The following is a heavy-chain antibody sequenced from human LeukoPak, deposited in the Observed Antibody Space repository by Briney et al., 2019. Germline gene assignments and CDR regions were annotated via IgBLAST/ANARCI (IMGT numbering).Heavy chain of an antibody. CDR3: ARSGGYDGNYYYYYYYMDV. CDR1: GGSISSYY. V-gene: IGHV4-34*01. J-gene: IGHJ6*03. Sequence: PSETLSLTCTVSGGSISSYYWSWIRQPPGKGLEWIGEINHSGSTNYNPSLKSRVTISVDTSKNQFSLKLSSVTAADTAVYYCARSGGYDGNYYYYYYYMDVWGKGTTVTVSS. CDR2: INHSGST. D-gene: IGHD5-12*01.